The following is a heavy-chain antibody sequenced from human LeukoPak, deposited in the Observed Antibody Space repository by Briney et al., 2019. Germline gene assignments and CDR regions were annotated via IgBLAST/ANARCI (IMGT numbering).Heavy chain of an antibody. CDR3: ARHAYCSGGSCPDF. D-gene: IGHD2-15*01. CDR2: IFRSGST. Sequence: SETLSLTCAVSYYSISSGYYWGWIRQPPGKGLEWIGSIFRSGSTHYHPSLKSRVTISVDTSKNQFSLKLSSVTAADTAVYYCARHAYCSGGSCPDFWGQGTLVTVSS. J-gene: IGHJ4*02. CDR1: YYSISSGYY. V-gene: IGHV4-38-2*01.